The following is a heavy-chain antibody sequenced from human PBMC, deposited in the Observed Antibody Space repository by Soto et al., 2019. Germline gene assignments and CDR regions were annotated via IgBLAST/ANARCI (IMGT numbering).Heavy chain of an antibody. CDR2: IYYSGST. V-gene: IGHV4-30-4*01. D-gene: IGHD4-17*01. CDR3: ASSGAPYYFDH. J-gene: IGHJ4*02. Sequence: LCGGSISSGDYYWSWIRQPPGKGLEWIAYIYYSGSTYYNPSLKSRVTISVDTSKNQFSLKLSSVAAADTAVYYCASSGAPYYFDHWGQGTLVTVSS. CDR1: GGSISSGDYY.